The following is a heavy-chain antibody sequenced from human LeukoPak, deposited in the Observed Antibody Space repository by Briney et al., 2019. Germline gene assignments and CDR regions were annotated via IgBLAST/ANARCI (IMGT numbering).Heavy chain of an antibody. CDR1: GFTFRNYA. J-gene: IGHJ1*01. CDR3: AKDDDWGRFNH. CDR2: ISPRGDIT. D-gene: IGHD3-16*01. V-gene: IGHV3-23*01. Sequence: PGGSLRLSCAASGFTFRNYAMSWVRQAPGKGLEWVSGISPRGDITYYKDSVRGRFTISRDNFKNTVSLQLNSLRAEDTAMYYCAKDDDWGRFNHWGQGTLVTVSS.